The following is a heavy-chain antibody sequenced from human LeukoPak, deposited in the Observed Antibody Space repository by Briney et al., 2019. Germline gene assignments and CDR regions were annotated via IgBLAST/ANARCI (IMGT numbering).Heavy chain of an antibody. D-gene: IGHD6-19*01. J-gene: IGHJ4*02. CDR1: GFTFTKCA. CDR3: AGDRHSDWHRPLDY. V-gene: IGHV3-23*01. CDR2: ITATGDTA. Sequence: PGGSLRLSCVASGFTFTKCAMSWIRQAPGKGLEWGAIITATGDTAYYADSVKGRFTISRDNSRNKVYMHMDSLSAEDKAIYYCAGDRHSDWHRPLDYWGQGYQVTVSP.